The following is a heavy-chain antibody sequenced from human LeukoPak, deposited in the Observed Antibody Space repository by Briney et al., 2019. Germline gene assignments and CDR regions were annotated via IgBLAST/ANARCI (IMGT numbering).Heavy chain of an antibody. CDR1: GFTFSSYS. CDR3: ARETSYHYGMDV. Sequence: GGSLRLSCAASGFTFSSYSMNWVRQAPGKGLEWVSSISSSSSYIYYADSVKGRFTISRDNAKNSLYLQMNSLRAEDTAVYYCARETSYHYGMDVWGQGTTVTVSS. V-gene: IGHV3-21*01. CDR2: ISSSSSYI. J-gene: IGHJ6*02.